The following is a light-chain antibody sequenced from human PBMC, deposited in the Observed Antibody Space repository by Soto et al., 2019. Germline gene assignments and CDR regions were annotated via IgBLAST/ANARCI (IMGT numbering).Light chain of an antibody. CDR1: QSLLHSSGNNY. V-gene: IGKV2-28*01. Sequence: DIVMTQSPLSLPVTPGEPASISCRSSQSLLHSSGNNYLDWYVQKPGQSPQLLIYWGSNRASGVPDRFSGSGSGTDFTLQTNRVDAEHFGVYYCMQGQQTPVTFAQGTRLEIK. J-gene: IGKJ5*01. CDR3: MQGQQTPVT. CDR2: WGS.